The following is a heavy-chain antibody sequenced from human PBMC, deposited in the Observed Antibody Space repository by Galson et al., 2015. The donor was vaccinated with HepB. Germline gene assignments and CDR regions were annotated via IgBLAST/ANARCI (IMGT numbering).Heavy chain of an antibody. CDR2: IIPILGIA. V-gene: IGHV1-69*04. Sequence: SVKVSCKASGGTFSSYAISWVRQAPGQGLEWMGRIIPILGIANYAQKFQGRVAMTTDTSTSTAYMELRSLRSDDTAVYYCARGSSWSDYWGQGTLVTVSS. J-gene: IGHJ4*02. D-gene: IGHD6-13*01. CDR3: ARGSSWSDY. CDR1: GGTFSSYA.